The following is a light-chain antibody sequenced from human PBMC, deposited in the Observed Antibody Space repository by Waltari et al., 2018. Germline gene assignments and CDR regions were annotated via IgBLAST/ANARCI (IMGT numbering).Light chain of an antibody. CDR2: DVN. CDR1: SNDVGSSNY. J-gene: IGLJ2*01. CDR3: SSYTGSNTLI. Sequence: QSVLTHPASVSGSPGQSITISCSGTSNDVGSSNYVAWYQQHPGKAPKLMRYDVNNRPAGVSNRFSASKSGNTASLTISGLQAEDEANYHCSSYTGSNTLIFGGGTKLTVL. V-gene: IGLV2-14*03.